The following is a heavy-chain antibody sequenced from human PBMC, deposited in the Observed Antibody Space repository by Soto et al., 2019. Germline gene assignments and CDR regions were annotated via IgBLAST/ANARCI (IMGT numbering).Heavy chain of an antibody. J-gene: IGHJ5*02. V-gene: IGHV3-15*01. D-gene: IGHD2-2*01. CDR3: TTDRGYCSSTSCYAGWFDP. Sequence: EVQLVESGGGLVKPGGSLRLSCAASGFTFSNAWMSWVRQAPGKGLEWVGRIKSKTDGGTTDYAAPVKGRFTISRDDSKNTLYLQMNSLKTEDTAVYYCTTDRGYCSSTSCYAGWFDPWGQGTLVTVSS. CDR1: GFTFSNAW. CDR2: IKSKTDGGTT.